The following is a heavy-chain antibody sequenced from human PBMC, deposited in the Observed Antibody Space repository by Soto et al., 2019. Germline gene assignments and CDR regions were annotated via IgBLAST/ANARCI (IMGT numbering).Heavy chain of an antibody. CDR1: GFTFDDYA. V-gene: IGHV3-9*01. CDR2: ISWNSGSI. J-gene: IGHJ1*01. Sequence: EVQLVESGGGLVQPGRSLRLSCAASGFTFDDYAMHWVRQAPGKGLEWVSGISWNSGSIGYADSVKGRFTISRDNAKNSLYLQMNSLRAEDTALYYCAKDRWSEGEHAPFQHWGQGTLVTVSS. D-gene: IGHD1-26*01. CDR3: AKDRWSEGEHAPFQH.